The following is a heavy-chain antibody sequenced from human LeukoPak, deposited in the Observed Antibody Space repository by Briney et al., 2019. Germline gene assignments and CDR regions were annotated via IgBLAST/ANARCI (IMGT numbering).Heavy chain of an antibody. V-gene: IGHV4-34*01. CDR2: INHSGST. D-gene: IGHD3-16*01. Sequence: SETLSLTCAVYGGSFSGYYWSWIRQPPGKGLEWIGEINHSGSTNYNPSLKSRVTISVDTSKDQFSLKLSSVTAADTAVYYCARHYGATGGVFDYWGQGALVTVSS. CDR1: GGSFSGYY. CDR3: ARHYGATGGVFDY. J-gene: IGHJ4*02.